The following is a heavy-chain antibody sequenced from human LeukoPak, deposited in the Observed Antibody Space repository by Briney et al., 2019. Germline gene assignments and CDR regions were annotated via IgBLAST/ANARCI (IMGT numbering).Heavy chain of an antibody. CDR2: INQVGSEK. CDR1: RFTISFYW. Sequence: GGSLRLSCAASRFTISFYWMGWVRQAPGKGLEWVANINQVGSEKNYVDSVKGRFTISRDNAKNSLYLQMDSLRAEDTAMYYYARAGRGWSKAYAFDIWGQGTIVTVSS. D-gene: IGHD6-19*01. V-gene: IGHV3-7*02. J-gene: IGHJ3*02. CDR3: ARAGRGWSKAYAFDI.